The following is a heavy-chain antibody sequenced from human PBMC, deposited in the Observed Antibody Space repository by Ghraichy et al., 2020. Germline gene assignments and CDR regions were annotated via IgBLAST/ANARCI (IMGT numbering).Heavy chain of an antibody. CDR1: GGSISSSSYY. D-gene: IGHD1-26*01. CDR3: ARDPGIVGATTLVDY. CDR2: IYYSGST. J-gene: IGHJ4*02. Sequence: SETLSLTCTVSGGSISSSSYYWGWIRQPPGKGLECIGSIYYSGSTYYNPSLKSRVTISVDTSKNQFSLKLSSVTAADTAVYYCARDPGIVGATTLVDYWGQGTLVTVSS. V-gene: IGHV4-39*07.